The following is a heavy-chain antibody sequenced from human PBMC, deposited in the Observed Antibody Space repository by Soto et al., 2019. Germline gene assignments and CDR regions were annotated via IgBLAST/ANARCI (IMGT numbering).Heavy chain of an antibody. CDR2: ISGSGGST. V-gene: IGHV3-23*01. CDR1: GFTFSSYA. J-gene: IGHJ4*02. Sequence: GGSLRLSCAASGFTFSSYAMSWVRQAPGKGLEWVSAISGSGGSTYYADSVKGRFTISRDNSKNTLYLQMNSLRAEDTAVYYCAKDLTIPEFPHTDLDYWGQGTLVTVSS. D-gene: IGHD3-3*01. CDR3: AKDLTIPEFPHTDLDY.